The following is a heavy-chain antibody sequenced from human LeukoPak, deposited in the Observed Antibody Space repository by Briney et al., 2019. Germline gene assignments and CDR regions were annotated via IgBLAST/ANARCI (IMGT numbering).Heavy chain of an antibody. V-gene: IGHV4-30-2*01. J-gene: IGHJ5*02. CDR2: IFHSGTT. CDR1: GGSISSAGYS. Sequence: SETLSLTCAVSGGSISSAGYSWGWIRQPPGKGLEWIGYIFHSGTTYYNPTLKSRVTISPDTSKNQFSMKLSSVIAADTAVYYCARDYSNYGFDPWGRGTLVTVSS. CDR3: ARDYSNYGFDP. D-gene: IGHD4-11*01.